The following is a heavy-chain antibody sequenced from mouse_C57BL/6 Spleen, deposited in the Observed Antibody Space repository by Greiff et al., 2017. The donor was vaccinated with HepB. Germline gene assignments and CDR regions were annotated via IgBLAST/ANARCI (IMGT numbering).Heavy chain of an antibody. J-gene: IGHJ2*01. CDR1: GYTFTDYN. D-gene: IGHD1-1*01. CDR3: ARSFITTVEDYFDY. V-gene: IGHV1-18*01. Sequence: EVQRVESGPELVKPGASVKIPCKASGYTFTDYNMDWVKQSHGKGLEWIGDINPNNGGTIYNQKFKGKATLTVDKSSSTAYMELRSLTSEDTAVYYCARSFITTVEDYFDYWGQGTTLTVSS. CDR2: INPNNGGT.